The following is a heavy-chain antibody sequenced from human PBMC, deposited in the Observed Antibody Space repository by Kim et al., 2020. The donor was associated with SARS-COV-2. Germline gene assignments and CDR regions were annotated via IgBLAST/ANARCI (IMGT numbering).Heavy chain of an antibody. D-gene: IGHD3-22*01. V-gene: IGHV3-21*01. J-gene: IGHJ5*02. Sequence: GGSLRLSCAASGFTFSSYSMNWVRQAPGKGLEWVSSISSSSSYIYYADSVKGRFTISRDNAKNSLYLQMNSLRAEDTAVYYCARPDYYDSSGYEGWFEPWGQGTLVTVSS. CDR1: GFTFSSYS. CDR3: ARPDYYDSSGYEGWFEP. CDR2: ISSSSSYI.